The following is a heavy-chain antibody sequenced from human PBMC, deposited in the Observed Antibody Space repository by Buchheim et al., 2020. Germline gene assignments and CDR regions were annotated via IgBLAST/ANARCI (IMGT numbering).Heavy chain of an antibody. D-gene: IGHD2-15*01. CDR1: GFTFSSYI. J-gene: IGHJ4*02. CDR2: IGSSSTNI. CDR3: ARDYCSGGSCYGYFDF. V-gene: IGHV3-48*02. Sequence: EVQLVESGGGLVQPGGSLRLSCAASGFTFSSYIMNWVRQAPGKGLEWVSYIGSSSTNIYYADSVNDRFTIPRDNAKNSLYLQMNSLRDEDTAVYYCARDYCSGGSCYGYFDFWGQGTL.